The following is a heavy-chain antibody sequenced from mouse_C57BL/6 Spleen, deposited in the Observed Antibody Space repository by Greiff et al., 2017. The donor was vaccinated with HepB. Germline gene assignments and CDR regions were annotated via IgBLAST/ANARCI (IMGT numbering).Heavy chain of an antibody. Sequence: EVKVVESGGGLVQPGGSMKLSCAASGFTFSDAWMDWVRQSPEKGLEWVAEIRNKANNHATYYAESVKGRFTISRDDSKSSVYLQMNSLRAEDTGIYYCTRDGSSPWFAYWGQGTLVTVSA. J-gene: IGHJ3*01. CDR2: IRNKANNHAT. D-gene: IGHD1-1*01. CDR3: TRDGSSPWFAY. V-gene: IGHV6-6*01. CDR1: GFTFSDAW.